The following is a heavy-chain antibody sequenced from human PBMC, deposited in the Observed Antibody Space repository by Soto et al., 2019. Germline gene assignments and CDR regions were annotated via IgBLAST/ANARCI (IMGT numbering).Heavy chain of an antibody. V-gene: IGHV3-74*01. J-gene: IGHJ4*02. CDR3: ARDNWNSY. CDR1: GFTFSNYW. Sequence: EVQLVESGGGLVQPGGSLGLSCAASGFTFSNYWMHWVRQGPGKGLVWVARVKSDGSSTSYADSVKGRFTISRDNAKNTLYLQMNSLRVEDTAVYYCARDNWNSYWGQGTLVIVSS. D-gene: IGHD1-1*01. CDR2: VKSDGSST.